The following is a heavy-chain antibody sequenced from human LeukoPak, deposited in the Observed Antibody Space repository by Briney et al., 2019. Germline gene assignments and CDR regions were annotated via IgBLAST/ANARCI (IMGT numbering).Heavy chain of an antibody. V-gene: IGHV4-4*07. J-gene: IGHJ3*02. CDR2: IYSSGST. CDR1: GGSISGYF. D-gene: IGHD3-22*01. CDR3: AREVTYYDSSGYYSPAFDI. Sequence: PSETLSLTCSVSGGSISGYFWSWIRQPAGKGLEWIGRIYSSGSTYYNPSLKSRVIISVDTSKNQFSLELSSVTAADTAVYYCAREVTYYDSSGYYSPAFDIWGQGTMVTVSS.